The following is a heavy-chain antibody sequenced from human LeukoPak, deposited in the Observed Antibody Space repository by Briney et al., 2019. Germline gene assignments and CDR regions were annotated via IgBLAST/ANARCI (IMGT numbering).Heavy chain of an antibody. CDR3: AREGGPFRPLDY. J-gene: IGHJ4*02. CDR2: IHYTGNT. D-gene: IGHD2/OR15-2a*01. Sequence: SETLSLTCPVSGGSISSVNYWWSWIRQHPGKGLKWIGYIHYTGNTYYNPSLKSRVTISVDTSKNQFSLKLSSVTAADTAVYYCAREGGPFRPLDYSGQGTLVTVSS. CDR1: GGSISSVNYW. V-gene: IGHV4-31*03.